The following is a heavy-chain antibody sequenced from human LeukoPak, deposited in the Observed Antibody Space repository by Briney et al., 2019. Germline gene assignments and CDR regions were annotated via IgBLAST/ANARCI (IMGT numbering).Heavy chain of an antibody. CDR2: IYGGGST. CDR1: GFTVSNNY. CDR3: ARGPTYDSSGHYFPYYFDY. D-gene: IGHD3-22*01. J-gene: IGHJ4*02. Sequence: PGGSLRLSCAASGFTVSNNYMSWVRQAPGKGLEWVSVIYGGGSTYYADSVKGRFTISRDNSKNTLYLQMNSLRAEDTAVYYCARGPTYDSSGHYFPYYFDYWGQGTLVTVSS. V-gene: IGHV3-53*01.